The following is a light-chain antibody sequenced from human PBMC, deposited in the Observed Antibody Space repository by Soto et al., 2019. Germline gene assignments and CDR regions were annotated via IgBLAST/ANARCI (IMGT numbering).Light chain of an antibody. J-gene: IGKJ5*01. CDR3: QQYDNLPIT. Sequence: DIQMTQSPSSLSASVGDRVTITCQASQDISNDLNWYQQKPGKAPKLLIYDASNLETGVPSRFSGSASGTAFTFTISSLQPETIATYYCQQYDNLPITFGQGTRLEIK. CDR1: QDISND. V-gene: IGKV1-33*01. CDR2: DAS.